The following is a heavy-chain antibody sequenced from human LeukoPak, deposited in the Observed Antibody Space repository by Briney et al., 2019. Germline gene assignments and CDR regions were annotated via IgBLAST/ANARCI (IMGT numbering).Heavy chain of an antibody. D-gene: IGHD3-3*01. J-gene: IGHJ4*02. Sequence: GGSLRLSCAASGFTFSSYAMSWVRQAPGKGLEWVSAISGSGGSTYYADSVKGRFTISRDNSKNTLYLQMNSLRAEDTAVYYCATRGPYYDFWSGYRGPDYWGQGTLVTVSS. V-gene: IGHV3-23*01. CDR1: GFTFSSYA. CDR3: ATRGPYYDFWSGYRGPDY. CDR2: ISGSGGST.